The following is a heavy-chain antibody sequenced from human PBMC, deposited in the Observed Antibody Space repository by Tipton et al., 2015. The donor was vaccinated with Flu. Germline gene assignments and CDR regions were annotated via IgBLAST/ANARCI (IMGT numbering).Heavy chain of an antibody. D-gene: IGHD6-19*01. J-gene: IGHJ6*02. V-gene: IGHV3-48*03. CDR3: ARELPYSSGWYPPHMDV. CDR2: IDGVGATT. Sequence: SLRLSCAASGFTISTYEMSWVRQAPGKGLGWVSYIDGVGATTYYADSVKGRFTISRDNAKNSVHLQMNSLRAEDTALYYCARELPYSSGWYPPHMDVWGQGTTVTVSS. CDR1: GFTISTYE.